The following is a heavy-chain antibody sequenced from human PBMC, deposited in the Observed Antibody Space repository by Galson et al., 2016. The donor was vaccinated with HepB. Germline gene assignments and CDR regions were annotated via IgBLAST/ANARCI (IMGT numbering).Heavy chain of an antibody. D-gene: IGHD7-27*01. J-gene: IGHJ4*02. CDR2: IFNDGSGSA. V-gene: IGHV4-39*07. CDR3: ARDNWGSLDY. Sequence: ETLSLTCIVSGGSISSSNYYWGWIRQPPGKGLAWIGYIFNDGSGSANYNPSLKSRISISQDTSKKQFSLRLTSVTPADTAIYYCARDNWGSLDYWGQGTLVTVSS. CDR1: GGSISSSNYY.